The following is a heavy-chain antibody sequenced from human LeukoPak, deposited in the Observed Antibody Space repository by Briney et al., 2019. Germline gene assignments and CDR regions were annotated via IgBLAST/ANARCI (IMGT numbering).Heavy chain of an antibody. D-gene: IGHD3-22*01. CDR1: GGSISTYY. Sequence: SETLSLTCTVSGGSISTYYWSWIRQPPGKGLEWIGYIYYSGSTNYNPSLKSRVTISLDTSKNQFSLKLSSVTAADTAVYYCAREMYDSGGYRVSYFDYWGQGTLVTVSS. CDR2: IYYSGST. CDR3: AREMYDSGGYRVSYFDY. V-gene: IGHV4-59*01. J-gene: IGHJ4*02.